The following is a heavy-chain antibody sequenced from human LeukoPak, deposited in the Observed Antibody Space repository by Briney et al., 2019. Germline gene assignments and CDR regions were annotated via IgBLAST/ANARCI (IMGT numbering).Heavy chain of an antibody. Sequence: SGTLSLTCAVSGGSISSNNWWGWVRQPPGKGLEWIGEIYHSGSPNYNPSLKSRVTISVDKSRNHFSLNLSSVTAADTAVHYCARVNINNWHSCDYWGQGTLVTVSS. CDR2: IYHSGSP. J-gene: IGHJ4*02. CDR3: ARVNINNWHSCDY. V-gene: IGHV4-4*02. D-gene: IGHD1-1*01. CDR1: GGSISSNNW.